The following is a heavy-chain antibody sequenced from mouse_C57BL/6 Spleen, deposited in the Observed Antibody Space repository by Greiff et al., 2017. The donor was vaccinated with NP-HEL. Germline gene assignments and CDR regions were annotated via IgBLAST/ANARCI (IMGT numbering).Heavy chain of an antibody. V-gene: IGHV1-50*01. D-gene: IGHD3-1*01. CDR3: ARSGNMGSDY. CDR1: GYTFTSYW. J-gene: IGHJ2*01. Sequence: QVQLQHPGAELVKPGASVKLSCKASGYTFTSYWMQWVKQRPGQGLEWIGEIDPSDSYTNYNQKFKGKATLTVDTSSSTAYMQLSSLTSEDSAVYYCARSGNMGSDYWGQGTTLTVSS. CDR2: IDPSDSYT.